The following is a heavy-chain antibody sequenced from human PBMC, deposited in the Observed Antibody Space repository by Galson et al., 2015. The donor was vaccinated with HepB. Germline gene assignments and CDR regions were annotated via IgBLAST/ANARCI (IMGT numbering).Heavy chain of an antibody. V-gene: IGHV1-69*10. CDR2: IIPKLGAP. Sequence: SVKVSCKASGDTFSSYAISWVRQAPGQGLEWMVGIIPKLGAPNFAQNFHGRVTFTSDKSTSTVYLELSSLSSEETAVFYCARGRGSYPISPYFFDYWGQGTLVTVAS. D-gene: IGHD3-16*02. J-gene: IGHJ4*02. CDR1: GDTFSSYA. CDR3: ARGRGSYPISPYFFDY.